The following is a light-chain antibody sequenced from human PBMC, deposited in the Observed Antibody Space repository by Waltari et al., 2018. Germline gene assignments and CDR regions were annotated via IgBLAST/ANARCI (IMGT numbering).Light chain of an antibody. CDR3: YSATDNYRV. J-gene: IGLJ3*02. CDR2: KDR. CDR1: VLAITY. Sequence: SYELTHPSSVSVSPGQTARITCSGEVLAITYARWFQQKPGQAPYAVIFKDRERPSGIPERFSGSSSGTTVTLTISGDQVEDEGDYYCYSATDNYRVFGGGTKLTVL. V-gene: IGLV3-27*01.